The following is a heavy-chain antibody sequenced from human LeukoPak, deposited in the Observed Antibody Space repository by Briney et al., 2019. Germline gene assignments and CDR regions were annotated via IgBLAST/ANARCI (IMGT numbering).Heavy chain of an antibody. Sequence: SETLSLTCTVSGGSISSYYWSWIRQPAGKGLEWLGRIYTSGSTNYNPSLKSRVTMSVDTSKNQFSLKLSSVTAADTAVYYCARGVGIGYYGSGSYIGYYFDYWGQGTLVTVSS. CDR3: ARGVGIGYYGSGSYIGYYFDY. V-gene: IGHV4-4*07. D-gene: IGHD3-10*01. J-gene: IGHJ4*02. CDR1: GGSISSYY. CDR2: IYTSGST.